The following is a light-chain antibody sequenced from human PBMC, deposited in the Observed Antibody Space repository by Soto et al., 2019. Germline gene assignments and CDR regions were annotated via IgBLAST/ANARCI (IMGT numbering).Light chain of an antibody. CDR2: DAS. CDR1: QTVGSW. CDR3: QQANSFPLT. J-gene: IGKJ4*01. V-gene: IGKV1-12*01. Sequence: DIQMTQSPSTLSASVGDRVTITCRASQTVGSWLAWYQQKPGTAPKFPIYDASGLPSGVPSRFSGSGSGTDFTLTMSSLQPEDFATYYCQQANSFPLTFGGGTKVDIK.